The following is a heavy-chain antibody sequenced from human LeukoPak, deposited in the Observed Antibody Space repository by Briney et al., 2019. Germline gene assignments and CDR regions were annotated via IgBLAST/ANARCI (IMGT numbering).Heavy chain of an antibody. CDR1: GGSISSSSYY. D-gene: IGHD2-15*01. Sequence: SETLSLTCTVSGGSISSSSYYWGWIRQHPGKGLEWNGSIYYSGSTYYNPSLKSRVTIDKSKNQFSLKLSSVTAAETAVYYCARRRYCSGGSCHAVDYWGQGTLVTVSS. V-gene: IGHV4-39*01. CDR3: ARRRYCSGGSCHAVDY. J-gene: IGHJ4*02. CDR2: IYYSGST.